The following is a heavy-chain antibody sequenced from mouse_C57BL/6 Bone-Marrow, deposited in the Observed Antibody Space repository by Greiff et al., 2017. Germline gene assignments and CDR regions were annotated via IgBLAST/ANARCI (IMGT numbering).Heavy chain of an antibody. CDR2: INPNYGTT. CDR1: GYSFTDYN. V-gene: IGHV1-39*01. Sequence: VQLKQSGPELVKPGASVKISCKASGYSFTDYNMNWVKQSNGKSLEWIGVINPNYGTTSYNQKFKGKATVTVDQSSSTAYMQLNSLASDDSAVYYGARSGLRRTEIWYCDVWGTGTTVTGTS. J-gene: IGHJ1*03. D-gene: IGHD3-1*01. CDR3: ARSGLRRTEIWYCDV.